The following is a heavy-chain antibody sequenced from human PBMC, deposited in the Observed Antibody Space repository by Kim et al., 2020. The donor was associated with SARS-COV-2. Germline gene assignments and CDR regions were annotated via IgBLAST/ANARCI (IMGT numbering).Heavy chain of an antibody. CDR3: ARIDGSGSYGDY. V-gene: IGHV3-7*04. D-gene: IGHD3-10*01. Sequence: YVNSVKGRCTISRDKDKNSLYLQMNVLRDEDTAVYYCARIDGSGSYGDYWGQGTLVTVSS. J-gene: IGHJ4*02.